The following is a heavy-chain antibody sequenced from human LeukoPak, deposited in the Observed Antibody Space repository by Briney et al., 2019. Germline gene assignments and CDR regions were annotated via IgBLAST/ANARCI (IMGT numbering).Heavy chain of an antibody. D-gene: IGHD5-24*01. CDR2: IYYTGST. Sequence: SETLSLTCTVSGGSISGSGYYWVWIRQPPGKGLEWIATIYYTGSTYYNPSLKSRVTISVDTSKNQFSLKLSSVTAADTAVYYCARTGDGYYDYWGQGTLVTVSS. J-gene: IGHJ4*02. CDR3: ARTGDGYYDY. CDR1: GGSISGSGYY. V-gene: IGHV4-39*07.